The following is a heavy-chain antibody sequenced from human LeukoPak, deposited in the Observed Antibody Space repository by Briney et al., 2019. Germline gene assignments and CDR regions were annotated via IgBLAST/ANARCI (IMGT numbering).Heavy chain of an antibody. V-gene: IGHV4-59*05. CDR1: GFIFSSYSMN. D-gene: IGHD3-3*01. Sequence: GSLRLSCAASGFIFSSYSMNWVRQPPGKGLEWIGSIYYSGSTYYNPSLKSRVTISVDTSKNQFSLKLSSVTAADTAVYYCAIFGVVMPTLDYWGQGTLVTVSS. CDR3: AIFGVVMPTLDY. CDR2: IYYSGST. J-gene: IGHJ4*02.